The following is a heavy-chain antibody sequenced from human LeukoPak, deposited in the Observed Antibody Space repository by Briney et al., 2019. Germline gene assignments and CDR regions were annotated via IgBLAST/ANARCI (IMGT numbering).Heavy chain of an antibody. J-gene: IGHJ3*02. D-gene: IGHD3-22*01. CDR2: MNPNSGNT. Sequence: ASVKVSCKASGYTFSSYDINWVRQAPGQGLEWTGWMNPNSGNTGYAQELQGRVAMTRDTSISTAYMELSSLISDDTAVYYCTRGGTIYDTILEDPFDIWGQGTMVTVSS. CDR1: GYTFSSYD. CDR3: TRGGTIYDTILEDPFDI. V-gene: IGHV1-8*01.